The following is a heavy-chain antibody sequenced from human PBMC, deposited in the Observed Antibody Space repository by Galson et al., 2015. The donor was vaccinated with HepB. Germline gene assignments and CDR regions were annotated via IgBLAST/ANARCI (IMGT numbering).Heavy chain of an antibody. J-gene: IGHJ4*01. CDR3: ARGGVATIGGPTFDS. CDR2: INPNGAIT. Sequence: SVKVSCKASGYTFSAFYIHWVREVPGQGLEWMGRINPNGAITNCAQKFQGRLTMTADTSTNTVHMELRSLRFDDTAVYYWARGGVATIGGPTFDSWAQEPWSPSPQ. D-gene: IGHD5-24*01. CDR1: GYTFSAFY. V-gene: IGHV1-2*06.